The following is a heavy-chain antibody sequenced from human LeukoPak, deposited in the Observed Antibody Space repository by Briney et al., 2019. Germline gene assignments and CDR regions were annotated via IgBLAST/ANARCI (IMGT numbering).Heavy chain of an antibody. CDR1: GFTFSTYG. J-gene: IGHJ4*02. CDR3: AKTPLGYCSGGSCYSDY. D-gene: IGHD2-15*01. CDR2: ISHDGSNK. V-gene: IGHV3-30*18. Sequence: PGRSLRLSCAASGFTFSTYGMHWVRQAPGEGLEWVAVISHDGSNKYYTDSVKGRFTISRDNSKNTLHLQMNSLRTEDTAVYYCAKTPLGYCSGGSCYSDYWGQGTLVTVSS.